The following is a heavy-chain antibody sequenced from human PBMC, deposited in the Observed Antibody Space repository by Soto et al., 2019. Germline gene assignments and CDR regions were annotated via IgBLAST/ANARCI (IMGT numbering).Heavy chain of an antibody. D-gene: IGHD5-18*01. V-gene: IGHV3-23*01. CDR3: AKASTSYTAMVHFDY. CDR2: IIVSGSNK. J-gene: IGHJ4*02. CDR1: GFSVSSYA. Sequence: GGSLRLSCSASGFSVSSYAMDWVRQAPGKGLEWVSAIIVSGSNKYYADSVKGRFTISRDNSKNTLYLQMNSLRAEDTAVYYCAKASTSYTAMVHFDYWGQGTLVTVSS.